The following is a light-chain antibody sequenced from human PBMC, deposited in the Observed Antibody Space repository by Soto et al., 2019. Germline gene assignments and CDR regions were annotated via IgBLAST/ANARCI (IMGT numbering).Light chain of an antibody. CDR1: QSVLYSSYNKSY. V-gene: IGKV4-1*01. Sequence: DIALTQSPDSLTLSLGERATINCKSSQSVLYSSYNKSYLAWYQVKPGRPPKTLFSWASTREHGVPDRCSGSGSTTDSTLTISSLQAEDVAVYYCQQYYSTLITFGQGTRLEIK. J-gene: IGKJ5*01. CDR2: WAS. CDR3: QQYYSTLIT.